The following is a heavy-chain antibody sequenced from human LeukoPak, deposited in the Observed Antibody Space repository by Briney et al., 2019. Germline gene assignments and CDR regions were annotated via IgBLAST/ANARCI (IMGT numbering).Heavy chain of an antibody. Sequence: SVNVSCKASGGTFSSYAISWVRQAPGQGLEWMGGIIPIFGTANYAQKFQGRVTITADESTSTAYMELSSLRSEDTAVYYCARATGRCGGDCYAFDYWGQGTLVTVSS. V-gene: IGHV1-69*13. CDR2: IIPIFGTA. CDR3: ARATGRCGGDCYAFDY. CDR1: GGTFSSYA. D-gene: IGHD2-21*02. J-gene: IGHJ4*02.